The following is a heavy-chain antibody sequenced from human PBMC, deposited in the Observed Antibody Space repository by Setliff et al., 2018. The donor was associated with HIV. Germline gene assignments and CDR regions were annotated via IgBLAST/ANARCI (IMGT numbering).Heavy chain of an antibody. D-gene: IGHD4-4*01. V-gene: IGHV4-4*08. CDR2: IYYSGNP. CDR1: GGSFSSYY. CDR3: AREEDYSNYGYYYGMDV. J-gene: IGHJ6*02. Sequence: SETLSLTCAVYGGSFSSYYWSWIRQPPGKGLEWIGYIYYSGNPFYNPSLKSRVTISVDTSKNQFSLKLSSVTAADTAVYYCAREEDYSNYGYYYGMDVWGQGTTVTVSS.